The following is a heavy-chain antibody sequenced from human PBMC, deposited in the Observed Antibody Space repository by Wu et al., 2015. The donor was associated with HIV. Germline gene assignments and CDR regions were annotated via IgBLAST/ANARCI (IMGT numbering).Heavy chain of an antibody. D-gene: IGHD2-21*02. CDR2: IISISGTA. Sequence: QVQLVQSGAEVKKPGASVKVSCKASGYTFTSYDINWVRQATGQGLEWMGRIISISGTANYAQKFQDRVAITADKSTRTAYMELSSLRSDDTAVYYCARWAVAVTAHNYGMDVWGQGTTVTVSS. J-gene: IGHJ6*02. CDR3: ARWAVAVTAHNYGMDV. V-gene: IGHV1-69*06. CDR1: GYTFTSYD.